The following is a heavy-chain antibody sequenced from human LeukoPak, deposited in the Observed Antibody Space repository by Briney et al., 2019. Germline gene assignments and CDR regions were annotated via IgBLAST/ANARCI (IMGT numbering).Heavy chain of an antibody. J-gene: IGHJ4*02. CDR2: ISSSGSTI. Sequence: GGSLRLSCAASGFTFSSYEMNWVRQAPGKGLEWVSYISSSGSTIYYADSVKGRFTISRDNAKNSLYLQMNSLRAEDTAVYYCAREYYGDLRYWGQGTLVTVSS. CDR1: GFTFSSYE. V-gene: IGHV3-48*03. D-gene: IGHD4-17*01. CDR3: AREYYGDLRY.